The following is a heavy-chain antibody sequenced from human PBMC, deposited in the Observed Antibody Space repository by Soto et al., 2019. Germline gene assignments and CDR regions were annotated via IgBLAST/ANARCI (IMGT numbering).Heavy chain of an antibody. J-gene: IGHJ4*02. Sequence: ASVKVSCKASGYTFTSYDINWVRLATGQGVEWMGWMNPNSGNTGYAQKFQGRVTMTRNASISTAYMELSSLISEDTAVYYCARVMPLEYYFDYWGQGALVTVSS. V-gene: IGHV1-8*01. CDR3: ARVMPLEYYFDY. CDR1: GYTFTSYD. D-gene: IGHD2-2*01. CDR2: MNPNSGNT.